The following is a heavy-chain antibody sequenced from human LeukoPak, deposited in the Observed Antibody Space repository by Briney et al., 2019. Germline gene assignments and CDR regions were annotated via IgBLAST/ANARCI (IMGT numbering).Heavy chain of an antibody. D-gene: IGHD3-3*01. CDR3: ARDSDYDLKFDP. CDR1: GGSISSYY. CDR2: IYTSGST. Sequence: SETLSLTCTVSGGSISSYYWSWIRQPPGKGLEWIGYIYTSGSTNYSPSLKSRVTISVDTSKNQFSLKLSSVTAADTAVYYCARDSDYDLKFDPWGQGTLVTVSS. J-gene: IGHJ5*02. V-gene: IGHV4-4*09.